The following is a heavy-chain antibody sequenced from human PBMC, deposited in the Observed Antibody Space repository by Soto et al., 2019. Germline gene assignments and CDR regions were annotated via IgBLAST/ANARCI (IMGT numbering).Heavy chain of an antibody. J-gene: IGHJ5*02. Sequence: GASVMVSCKASGYTFTSYYMHWVRQAPGQGLGWMGIINPSGGSTSYAQKFQGRVTMTRDTSTSTVYMELSSLRSEDTAVYYCARDISHATPWFDPWGQGTLVTVSS. CDR1: GYTFTSYY. D-gene: IGHD3-9*01. V-gene: IGHV1-46*01. CDR3: ARDISHATPWFDP. CDR2: INPSGGST.